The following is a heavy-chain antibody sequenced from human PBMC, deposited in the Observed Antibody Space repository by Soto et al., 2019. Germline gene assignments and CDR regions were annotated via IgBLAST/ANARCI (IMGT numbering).Heavy chain of an antibody. Sequence: SETLSLTCAVYGGSFSGYYWSWIRQPPGKGLEWIGEINHSGSTNYNPSLKSRVNKSVDTSKNQFSLKLSSVTAADTAVYYCASGPNALQPVSIAARRLDLNPGSSDYWGQGTLVTVSS. CDR3: ASGPNALQPVSIAARRLDLNPGSSDY. CDR1: GGSFSGYY. D-gene: IGHD6-6*01. CDR2: INHSGST. J-gene: IGHJ4*02. V-gene: IGHV4-34*01.